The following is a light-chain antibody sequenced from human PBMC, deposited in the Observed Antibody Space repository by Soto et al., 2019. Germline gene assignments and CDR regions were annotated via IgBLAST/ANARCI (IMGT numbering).Light chain of an antibody. CDR1: QSVISNY. Sequence: ESVLTQSPGTLSLSPGERATLSCMASQSVISNYLAWYRRKPGQAPRLLIYGASNRATDIPGRFSGSGSGTDFTLTITRLEPEDYAVYYCQQYGSSPPTFGPGTRADI. CDR2: GAS. V-gene: IGKV3-20*01. CDR3: QQYGSSPPT. J-gene: IGKJ1*01.